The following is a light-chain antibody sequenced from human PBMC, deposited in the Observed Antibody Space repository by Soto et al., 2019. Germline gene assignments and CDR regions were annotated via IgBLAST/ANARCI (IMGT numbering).Light chain of an antibody. Sequence: IVLTLSAGTLSLSPGESATLFCRASHTISSSYLAWYQQKPAQAPRLLLYGISRRATGIPDRFSGSGSATDFTPTITRLEPQDFAVYYCQQYVTSPPRTFGQGTKVDIK. V-gene: IGKV3-20*01. J-gene: IGKJ1*01. CDR1: HTISSSY. CDR2: GIS. CDR3: QQYVTSPPRT.